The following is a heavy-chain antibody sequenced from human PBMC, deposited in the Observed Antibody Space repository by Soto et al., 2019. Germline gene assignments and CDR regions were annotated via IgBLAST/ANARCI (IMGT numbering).Heavy chain of an antibody. D-gene: IGHD6-19*01. J-gene: IGHJ4*02. CDR3: VRDSDWYSDMF. CDR2: IHSSGDT. CDR1: VGSISGYY. V-gene: IGHV4-59*01. Sequence: QVQLQESGPELVKPSEALSLSCSVSVGSISGYYWTWIRQPPGKGLEWIGYIHSSGDTSYNPSLKSRLTISLDTPKKHFSLRLTSVTAADTAVYYCVRDSDWYSDMFWGQGTLVTFSA.